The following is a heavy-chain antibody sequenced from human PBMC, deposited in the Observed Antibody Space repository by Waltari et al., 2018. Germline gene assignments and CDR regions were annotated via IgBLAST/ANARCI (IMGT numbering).Heavy chain of an antibody. V-gene: IGHV4-38-2*01. CDR1: GYSISSGYY. CDR2: IYHSGST. D-gene: IGHD5-12*01. CDR3: ARLTSGYGFMDV. J-gene: IGHJ6*02. Sequence: QVQLQESGPGLVKPSETLSLTCAVSGYSISSGYYWGWLRQPPGKGLEWIGSIYHSGSTYYNPSLKSRVTISVDTSKNQFSLKLSSVTAADTAVYYCARLTSGYGFMDVWGQGTTVTVSS.